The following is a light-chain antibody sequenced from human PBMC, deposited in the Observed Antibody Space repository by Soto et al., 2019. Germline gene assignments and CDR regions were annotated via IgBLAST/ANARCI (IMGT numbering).Light chain of an antibody. CDR3: MQALQTGYT. Sequence: DVVMTQAPICLAVSPGWPSSSSFACIRSLLNSDGYKYLDWYLQKPGQSPQLLIYVGSNRATGVPDRFSGSGSGTDFTLKISRVEAEDVGVYYCMQALQTGYTFGQGTRLEIK. J-gene: IGKJ2*01. CDR1: RSLLNSDGYKY. V-gene: IGKV2-28*01. CDR2: VGS.